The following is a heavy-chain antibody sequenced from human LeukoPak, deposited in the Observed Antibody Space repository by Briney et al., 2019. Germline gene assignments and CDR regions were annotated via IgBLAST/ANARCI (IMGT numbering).Heavy chain of an antibody. D-gene: IGHD3-22*01. V-gene: IGHV4-34*01. J-gene: IGHJ4*02. CDR2: INHSGST. CDR3: VTYYFDSSGPKKNY. CDR1: GGSFNGYY. Sequence: SETLSLTCAVYGGSFNGYYWSWIRQPPGKGLEWIGEINHSGSTNYNPSLKSRVTISVDTSKKQFSLKLSSVTAADTAVYYCVTYYFDSSGPKKNYWGQGTLVTVSS.